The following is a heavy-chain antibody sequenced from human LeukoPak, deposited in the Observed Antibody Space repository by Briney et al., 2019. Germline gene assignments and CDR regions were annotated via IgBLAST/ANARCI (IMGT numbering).Heavy chain of an antibody. CDR3: TTFLVFFKGPSTSGLDLLDY. Sequence: GGSLRLSCAASGFTFSNAWMKRKTDGETTDYAAPVKGRFTISRDDSKNTLYLQMNSLKTEDTAVYYCTTFLVFFKGPSTSGLDLLDYWGQGTLVTVSA. D-gene: IGHD3-3*01. V-gene: IGHV3-15*01. CDR1: GFTFSNAW. CDR2: RKTDGETT. J-gene: IGHJ4*02.